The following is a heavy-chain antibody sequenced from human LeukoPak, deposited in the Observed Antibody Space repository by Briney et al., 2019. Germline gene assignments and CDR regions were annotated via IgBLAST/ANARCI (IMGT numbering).Heavy chain of an antibody. D-gene: IGHD1-1*01. V-gene: IGHV4-39*01. CDR2: IDYSGSA. Sequence: ASETLSLTCAVSGGSIRTSRFYWGWIRQPPGKGLEWIGSIDYSGSAYYRPSLLSRATISIDASKKKFSLNLTSVTATDTALYYCATHDEGSYFESWGQGTLVTVSS. CDR3: ATHDEGSYFES. J-gene: IGHJ4*02. CDR1: GGSIRTSRFY.